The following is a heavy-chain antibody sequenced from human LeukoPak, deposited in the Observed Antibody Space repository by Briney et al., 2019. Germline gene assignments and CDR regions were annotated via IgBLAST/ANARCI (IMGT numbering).Heavy chain of an antibody. Sequence: GGSRRLSCAASGFTFSSYWMSWVRQAPGKGLEWVANIKQDGSEKYYVDSVKGRFTISRDNAKNSLYLQMNSLRAEDTAVYYCARDGIAAAVDYWGQGTLVTVSS. D-gene: IGHD6-13*01. CDR3: ARDGIAAAVDY. V-gene: IGHV3-7*01. CDR1: GFTFSSYW. CDR2: IKQDGSEK. J-gene: IGHJ4*02.